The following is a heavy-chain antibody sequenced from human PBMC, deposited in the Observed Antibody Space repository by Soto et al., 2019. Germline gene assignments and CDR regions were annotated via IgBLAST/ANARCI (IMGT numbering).Heavy chain of an antibody. D-gene: IGHD3-10*01. Sequence: PSETLSLTCAVSGGSISSGGYSWRWIRQPPGKGLEWIGYIYHSGSTYYNPSLKSRVTISVDRSKNQFSLKLGSVTAADTAVYYCASSSGSYYSYYYYGMDVWGQGTTVTVSS. J-gene: IGHJ6*02. CDR3: ASSSGSYYSYYYYGMDV. V-gene: IGHV4-30-2*01. CDR2: IYHSGST. CDR1: GGSISSGGYS.